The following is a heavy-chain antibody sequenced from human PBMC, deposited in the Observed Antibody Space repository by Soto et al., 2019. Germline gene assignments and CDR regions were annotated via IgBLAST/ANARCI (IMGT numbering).Heavy chain of an antibody. Sequence: SETLSLTCTVSGGSISSYYWSWIRQPPGKGLEWIGYIYYSGSTNYNPSLKSRVTISVDTSKNQFSLKLSSVTAADTAVYYCAAGASIVGATNYYYGMDVWGQGTTVTVSS. CDR1: GGSISSYY. V-gene: IGHV4-59*01. CDR3: AAGASIVGATNYYYGMDV. CDR2: IYYSGST. J-gene: IGHJ6*02. D-gene: IGHD1-26*01.